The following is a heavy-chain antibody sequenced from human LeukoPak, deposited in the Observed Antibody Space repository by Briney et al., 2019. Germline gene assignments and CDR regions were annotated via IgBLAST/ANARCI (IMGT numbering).Heavy chain of an antibody. D-gene: IGHD1-26*01. CDR2: MNPNSGNT. CDR1: GYTFTSYD. J-gene: IGHJ3*02. CDR3: ARYRFVVGATDSFDM. Sequence: ASVKVSCKASGYTFTSYDINWVRQATGKGVEWMGWMNPNSGNTGYAQKFQGRVTMTRNTSINTAYMELSSLRSEDTAVYYCARYRFVVGATDSFDMWGQGTTVTVPS. V-gene: IGHV1-8*01.